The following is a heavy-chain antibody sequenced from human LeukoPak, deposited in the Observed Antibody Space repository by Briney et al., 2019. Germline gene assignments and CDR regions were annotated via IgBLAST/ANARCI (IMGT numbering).Heavy chain of an antibody. D-gene: IGHD2-8*01. CDR1: GFTFDDYA. CDR3: AKDICTNGVCYKDY. Sequence: PGRSLRLSCAASGFTFDDYAMHWVRQAPGKGLEWVSGISWNSGSIGYADSVKGRFTISRHNAKNSLYLQMNSLRAEDTALYYCAKDICTNGVCYKDYWGQGTLVTVSS. J-gene: IGHJ4*02. V-gene: IGHV3-9*01. CDR2: ISWNSGSI.